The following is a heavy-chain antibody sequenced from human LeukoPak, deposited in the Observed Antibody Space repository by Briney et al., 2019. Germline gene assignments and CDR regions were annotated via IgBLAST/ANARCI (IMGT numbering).Heavy chain of an antibody. D-gene: IGHD5-18*01. CDR2: IYGSGST. Sequence: SETLSLTCTVSGGSVISYYWSWIRQPPGKGLEWIGFIYGSGSTNYNPSLRGRLTISVDTSKNQFSLRLNSVTAADTAVYYCARQGYSYGDYYGMDVWGQGTTVAVSS. CDR1: GGSVISYY. V-gene: IGHV4-59*08. J-gene: IGHJ6*02. CDR3: ARQGYSYGDYYGMDV.